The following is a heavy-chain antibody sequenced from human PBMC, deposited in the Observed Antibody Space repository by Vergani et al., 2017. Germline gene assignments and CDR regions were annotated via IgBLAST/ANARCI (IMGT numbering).Heavy chain of an antibody. Sequence: QLQLQESGSGLVKPSQTLSLTCAVSGGSISSGGYSWSWIRQPPGKGLEWIGYIYHSGSTYYNPSLKSRVTISVDRSKNQFSLKLSSVTAADTAVYYCARADLYYDILTGYYSDAFDSWGQGTMVTVSS. CDR3: ARADLYYDILTGYYSDAFDS. J-gene: IGHJ3*02. V-gene: IGHV4-30-2*01. CDR1: GGSISSGGYS. CDR2: IYHSGST. D-gene: IGHD3-9*01.